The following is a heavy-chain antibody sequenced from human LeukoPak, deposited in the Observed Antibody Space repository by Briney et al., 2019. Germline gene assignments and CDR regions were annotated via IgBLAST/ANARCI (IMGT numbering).Heavy chain of an antibody. CDR1: GFTFSSYW. CDR2: INSDGSST. V-gene: IGHV3-74*01. CDR3: ARDITMVRGVSDY. Sequence: GGSLRLSCAASGFTFSSYWMHRVRQAPGKGLVWVSRINSDGSSTSYADSVKGRFTISRDNAKNTLYLQMNSLRAEDTAVYYCARDITMVRGVSDYWGQGTLVTVSS. J-gene: IGHJ4*02. D-gene: IGHD3-10*01.